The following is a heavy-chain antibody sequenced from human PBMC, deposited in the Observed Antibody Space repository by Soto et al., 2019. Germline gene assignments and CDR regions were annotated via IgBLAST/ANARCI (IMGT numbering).Heavy chain of an antibody. CDR1: GFTFSSYG. D-gene: IGHD6-19*01. Sequence: LRLSCAASGFTFSSYGMHWVRQAPGKGLEWVAVISYDGSNKYYADSVKGRFTISRDNSKNTLYLQMNSLRAEDTAVYYCAKDRGGDGSGYWDYWGQGTLVTVSS. V-gene: IGHV3-30*18. CDR2: ISYDGSNK. J-gene: IGHJ4*02. CDR3: AKDRGGDGSGYWDY.